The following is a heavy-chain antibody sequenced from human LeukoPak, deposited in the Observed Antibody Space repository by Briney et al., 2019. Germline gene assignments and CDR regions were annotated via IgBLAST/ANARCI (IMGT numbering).Heavy chain of an antibody. CDR1: GFTSSSYG. D-gene: IGHD5-12*01. Sequence: GGSLRLSCAASGFTSSSYGMHWVRQAPGKGLEWVAFIRYDGSNKYYADSVKGRFTISRDNSKNTLYLQMNSLRAEDTAVYYCAKEYVVATITGDAFDIWGQGTMVTVSS. J-gene: IGHJ3*02. CDR3: AKEYVVATITGDAFDI. CDR2: IRYDGSNK. V-gene: IGHV3-30*02.